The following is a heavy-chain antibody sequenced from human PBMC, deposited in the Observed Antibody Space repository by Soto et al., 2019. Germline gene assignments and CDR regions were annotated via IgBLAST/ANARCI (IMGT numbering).Heavy chain of an antibody. CDR1: GFTFSIYS. Sequence: EVQLVESGGGLVQPGGSLRLSCVASGFTFSIYSMNWVRQAPGKGLEWISYISSRYSTLSYADSVKGRFTISGDNAKNSLYLQMNSLRDEDTAVYYCARDTGYAFDYWGQGTLVTVSS. CDR3: ARDTGYAFDY. V-gene: IGHV3-48*02. J-gene: IGHJ4*02. D-gene: IGHD2-8*01. CDR2: ISSRYSTL.